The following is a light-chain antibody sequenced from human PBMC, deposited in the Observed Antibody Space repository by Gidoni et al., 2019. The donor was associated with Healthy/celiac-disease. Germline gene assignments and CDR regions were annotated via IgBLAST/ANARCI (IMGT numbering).Light chain of an antibody. CDR1: SLRSYY. CDR3: NSRDSTLDVV. CDR2: GKN. Sequence: SSELTQDPAVSVALGQTVRITCQGDSLRSYYASWYQQKPGQAPVLVIYGKNNRPSGIPDRFSGSSSGNTASLTITGAQAEDEADYYCNSRDSTLDVVFGGGTKLTVL. J-gene: IGLJ2*01. V-gene: IGLV3-19*01.